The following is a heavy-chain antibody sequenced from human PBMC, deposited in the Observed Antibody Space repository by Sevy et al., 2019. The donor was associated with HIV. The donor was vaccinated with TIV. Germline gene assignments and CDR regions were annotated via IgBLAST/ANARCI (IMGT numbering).Heavy chain of an antibody. Sequence: GGSLRLSCAASGFTFSSFAMHWVRQAPGKGLDWVTFISYDGTDNYYGDSLKGRFTISRDNSKNTLNLQMNSLRPEDTAIYYCARDGVSSGWYRGYYFDNWGQGTLVTVSS. J-gene: IGHJ4*02. V-gene: IGHV3-30*04. CDR2: ISYDGTDN. CDR3: ARDGVSSGWYRGYYFDN. D-gene: IGHD6-19*01. CDR1: GFTFSSFA.